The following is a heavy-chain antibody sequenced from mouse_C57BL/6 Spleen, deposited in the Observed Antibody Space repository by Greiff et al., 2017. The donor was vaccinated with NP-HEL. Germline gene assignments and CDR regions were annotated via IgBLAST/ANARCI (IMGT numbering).Heavy chain of an antibody. Sequence: VQLKESGPGLVKPSQSLSLTCSVTGYSITSGYYWNWIRQFPGNKLEWMGYISYDGSNNYNPSLKNRISITRDTSKNQFFLKLNSVTTEDTATYYCARDNPFDYWGQGTTLTVSS. J-gene: IGHJ2*01. CDR2: ISYDGSN. V-gene: IGHV3-6*01. CDR1: GYSITSGYY. CDR3: ARDNPFDY.